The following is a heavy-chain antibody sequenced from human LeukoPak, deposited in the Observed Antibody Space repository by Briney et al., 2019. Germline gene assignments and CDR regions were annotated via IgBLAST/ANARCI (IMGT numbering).Heavy chain of an antibody. V-gene: IGHV3-30-3*01. Sequence: GGSLRLSCAAAGFTFSSYAMQWVRHAPGKGLEWVAVISYDGSNKYYADSVKGRFTISRDNSQNTLHLQMNSLRDEDTAVYYCARDSPRIVGATFLYYFDYWGQGTLVTVSS. D-gene: IGHD1-26*01. J-gene: IGHJ4*02. CDR1: GFTFSSYA. CDR2: ISYDGSNK. CDR3: ARDSPRIVGATFLYYFDY.